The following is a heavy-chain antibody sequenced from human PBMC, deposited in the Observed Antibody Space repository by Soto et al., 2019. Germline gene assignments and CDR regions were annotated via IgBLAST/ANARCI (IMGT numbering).Heavy chain of an antibody. CDR2: ISGSGGST. CDR3: AKVLVPTSETLH. CDR1: GFTFSSYA. J-gene: IGHJ4*02. Sequence: EVQLLESGGGLVQPGGSLRLSCAASGFTFSSYAMSWVRQAPGKGLEWVSAISGSGGSTYYADSVKGRFTISRDNSKNTLFLQVNSLRADDTAVYYCAKVLVPTSETLHWGQGTLVTVSS. V-gene: IGHV3-23*01. D-gene: IGHD1-1*01.